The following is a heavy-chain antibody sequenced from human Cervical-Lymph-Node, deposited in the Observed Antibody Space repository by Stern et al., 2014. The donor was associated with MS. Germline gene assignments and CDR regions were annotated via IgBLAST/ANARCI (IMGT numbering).Heavy chain of an antibody. CDR3: ASRVGGTALAR. CDR1: GYTFTAYY. J-gene: IGHJ4*02. D-gene: IGHD1-1*01. Sequence: VQLVQSGAEVKKPGASVKVSCKTSGYTFTAYYLHWVRQASGRGLEWIGRMNPMSGVTNYAPKFQGRVTMTRDTSMNTAYMELDNLRSDDTAVFYCASRVGGTALARWGQGTLVTVSS. V-gene: IGHV1-2*06. CDR2: MNPMSGVT.